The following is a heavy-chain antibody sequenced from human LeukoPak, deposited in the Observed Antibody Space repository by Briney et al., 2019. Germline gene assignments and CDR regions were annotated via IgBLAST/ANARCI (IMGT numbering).Heavy chain of an antibody. Sequence: SETLSLTCTVSGGSISSSSYYWGWVRQPPGKGLEWIGSIYYSGSTYYNPSLKSRVTISVDTSKNQFSLKLSSVTAADTAVYYCARGITISRCSGGSCYSTNFDYWGQGTLVTVSS. CDR2: IYYSGST. D-gene: IGHD2-15*01. J-gene: IGHJ4*02. CDR1: GGSISSSSYY. V-gene: IGHV4-39*07. CDR3: ARGITISRCSGGSCYSTNFDY.